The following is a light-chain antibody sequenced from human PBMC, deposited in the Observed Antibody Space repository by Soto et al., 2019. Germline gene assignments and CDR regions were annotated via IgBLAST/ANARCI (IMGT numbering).Light chain of an antibody. CDR1: CSDVGGYNY. J-gene: IGLJ3*02. Sequence: QSALTQPASVSGSRGQSITISCTGTCSDVGGYNYVSWYQQHPGKAPKLMIYEVSNRPSGVSNRFFGSKSGNTASLTISGLQTEDEADYYCSSFTSINTWVFGGGTQLTVL. CDR2: EVS. V-gene: IGLV2-14*01. CDR3: SSFTSINTWV.